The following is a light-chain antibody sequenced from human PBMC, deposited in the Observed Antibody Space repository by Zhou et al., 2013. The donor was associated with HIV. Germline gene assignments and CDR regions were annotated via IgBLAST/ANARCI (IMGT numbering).Light chain of an antibody. CDR2: AAS. CDR3: QQSYSTPEVT. J-gene: IGKJ4*01. Sequence: DIQMTQSPSSLSASVGDRVTITCRASQSISSYLHWYQQKPGKAPKLLIYAASSLQSGVPSRFTGSGSGTAFTLTISSLQPEDFATYYCQQSYSTPEVTFGGGTKVEIK. CDR1: QSISSY. V-gene: IGKV1-39*01.